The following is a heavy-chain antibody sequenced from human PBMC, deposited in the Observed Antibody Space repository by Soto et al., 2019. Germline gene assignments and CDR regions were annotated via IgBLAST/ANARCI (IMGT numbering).Heavy chain of an antibody. J-gene: IGHJ4*02. CDR2: ISSSSSYI. CDR3: ARDLVFGMTTVTTRFDY. Sequence: GGSLRLSCAASGFTFSSYSMNWVRQAPGKELEWVSSISSSSSYIYYADSVKGRFTISRDNAKNSLYLQMNSLRAEDTAVYYCARDLVFGMTTVTTRFDYWGQGTLVTVSS. D-gene: IGHD4-17*01. CDR1: GFTFSSYS. V-gene: IGHV3-21*01.